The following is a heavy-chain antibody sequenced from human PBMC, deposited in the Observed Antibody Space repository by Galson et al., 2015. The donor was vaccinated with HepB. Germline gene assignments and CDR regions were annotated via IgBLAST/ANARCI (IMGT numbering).Heavy chain of an antibody. CDR2: ISGSGGST. CDR3: GSHFLVRGVDNWFDP. J-gene: IGHJ5*02. CDR1: GFTFSSYA. Sequence: SLRLSCAASGFTFSSYAMSWVRQAPGKGLEWVSAISGSGGSTYYADSVKGRFTISRDNSKNTLYLQMNSLRAEDTAVYYCGSHFLVRGVDNWFDPWGQGTLVTVSS. D-gene: IGHD3-10*01. V-gene: IGHV3-23*01.